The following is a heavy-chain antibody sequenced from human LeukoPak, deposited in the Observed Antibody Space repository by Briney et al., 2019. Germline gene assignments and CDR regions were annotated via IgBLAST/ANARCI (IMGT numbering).Heavy chain of an antibody. D-gene: IGHD2-8*02. V-gene: IGHV4-4*07. CDR2: IYTSGST. CDR3: ARSQTGARDLVFDY. CDR1: GGSISYY. Sequence: SETLSLTCTVSGGSISYYWSWIRQPAGKGLEWIGRIYTSGSTNYNPSLKSRVTMSVDTSKNQFSLKLSSVTAADTAVYYCARSQTGARDLVFDYWGQGTLVTVSS. J-gene: IGHJ4*02.